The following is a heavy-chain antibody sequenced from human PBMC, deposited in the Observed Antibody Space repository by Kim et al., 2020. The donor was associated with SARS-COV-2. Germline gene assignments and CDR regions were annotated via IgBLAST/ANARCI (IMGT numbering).Heavy chain of an antibody. CDR1: GYSFTSYW. Sequence: GESLKISCKGSGYSFTSYWIGWVRQMPGKGLEWMGIIYPGDSDTRYSPSFQGQVTISADKSISTAYLQWSSLKASDTAMYYCARHYDDGLYGGNSMGGHYYYYGMDVWGQGTTVTVSS. D-gene: IGHD3-16*01. CDR3: ARHYDDGLYGGNSMGGHYYYYGMDV. J-gene: IGHJ6*02. CDR2: IYPGDSDT. V-gene: IGHV5-51*01.